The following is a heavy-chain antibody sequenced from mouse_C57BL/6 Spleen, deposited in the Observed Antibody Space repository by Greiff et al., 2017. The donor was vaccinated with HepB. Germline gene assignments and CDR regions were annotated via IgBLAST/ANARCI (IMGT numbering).Heavy chain of an antibody. CDR3: ARGWDEGYFDY. CDR1: GYSITSGYD. CDR2: ISYSGST. V-gene: IGHV3-1*01. Sequence: VQLKESGPGMVKPSQSLSLTCTVTGYSITSGYDWHWIRHFPGNKLEWMGYISYSGSTNYNPSLKSRISITHDTSKNHFFLKLNSVTTEDTATYYCARGWDEGYFDYWGQGTTLTVSS. D-gene: IGHD4-1*01. J-gene: IGHJ2*01.